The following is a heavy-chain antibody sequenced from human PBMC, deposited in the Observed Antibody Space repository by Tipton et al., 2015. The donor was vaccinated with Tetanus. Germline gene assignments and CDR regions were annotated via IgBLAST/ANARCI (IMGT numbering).Heavy chain of an antibody. CDR2: ISSSSSYI. D-gene: IGHD1-26*01. J-gene: IGHJ4*02. V-gene: IGHV3-21*01. CDR3: GCARPGVGAIDY. CDR1: GFTFSSYS. Sequence: SLRLSCAASGFTFSSYSMNWVRQAPGKGLEWVSSISSSSSYIYYADSVKGRFTISRDNAKNSLYLQMNSLRAEDTAVYYCGCARPGVGAIDYWGQGTLVTVSS.